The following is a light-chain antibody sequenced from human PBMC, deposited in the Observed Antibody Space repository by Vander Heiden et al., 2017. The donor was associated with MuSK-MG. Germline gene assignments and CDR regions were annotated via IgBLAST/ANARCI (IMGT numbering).Light chain of an antibody. Sequence: DVQLTQSPSFLSASLGDRVTITCRASQHITNYLAWYQQKPGKAPKLLIYSASTLQSGVPSRFSGSGSGTEFTLTISSLHPEDFATYYCQQLNSYPHTFGQGTKQELK. CDR2: SAS. CDR3: QQLNSYPHT. J-gene: IGKJ2*01. CDR1: QHITNY. V-gene: IGKV1-9*01.